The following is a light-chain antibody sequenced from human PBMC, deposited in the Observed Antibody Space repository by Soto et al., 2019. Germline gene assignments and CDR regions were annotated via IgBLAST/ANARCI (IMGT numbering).Light chain of an antibody. CDR3: QQGTDWPPGT. CDR1: QSVSTF. J-gene: IGKJ1*01. Sequence: EIVLTQSPATLSLSPGERATLSCRASQSVSTFLAWYQHKPGQAPRLLIYDASNRATGIPDTFRGSGSGTDFTLTISSLEPEDFALYYCQQGTDWPPGTFGQGTKVEIK. V-gene: IGKV3-11*01. CDR2: DAS.